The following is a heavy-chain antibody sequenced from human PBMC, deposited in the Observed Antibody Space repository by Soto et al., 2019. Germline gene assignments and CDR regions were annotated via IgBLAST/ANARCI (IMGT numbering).Heavy chain of an antibody. CDR3: ARSERSMVSDY. V-gene: IGHV4-39*01. Sequence: SETLSLTCTVSGGSISSSSYYWGWIRQPPGKGLEWIGSIYYSGSTYYNPSLKSRVTISVDTSKNQFSLKLSSVTAADTAVYYCARSERSMVSDYWGQGTLVTVSS. CDR2: IYYSGST. D-gene: IGHD2-8*01. CDR1: GGSISSSSYY. J-gene: IGHJ4*02.